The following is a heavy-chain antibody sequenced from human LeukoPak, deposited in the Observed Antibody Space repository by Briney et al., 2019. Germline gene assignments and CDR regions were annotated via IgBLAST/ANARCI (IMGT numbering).Heavy chain of an antibody. J-gene: IGHJ4*02. V-gene: IGHV3-30*04. CDR3: ARDQSYSSSWELPFDY. Sequence: PGRSLRLSCAASGFTFSSYAMHWVRQAPGKGLEWVAVISYDGSNKYYADSVKGRFTISRDNFKNTLYLQMNSLRAEDTAVYYCARDQSYSSSWELPFDYWGQGTLVTVSS. D-gene: IGHD6-13*01. CDR1: GFTFSSYA. CDR2: ISYDGSNK.